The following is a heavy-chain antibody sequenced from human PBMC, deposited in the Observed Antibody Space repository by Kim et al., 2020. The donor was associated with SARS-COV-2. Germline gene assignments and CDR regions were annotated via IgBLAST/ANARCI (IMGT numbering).Heavy chain of an antibody. CDR2: ISYDGSNK. D-gene: IGHD2-15*01. Sequence: GGSLRLSCAASGFTFSSYGMHWVRQAPGKGLEWVAVISYDGSNKYYADSVKGRFTISRDNSKNTLYLQMNSLRAEDTAVYYCANGVVAATQRGAFDYWGQGTLVTVSS. J-gene: IGHJ4*02. CDR3: ANGVVAATQRGAFDY. V-gene: IGHV3-30*18. CDR1: GFTFSSYG.